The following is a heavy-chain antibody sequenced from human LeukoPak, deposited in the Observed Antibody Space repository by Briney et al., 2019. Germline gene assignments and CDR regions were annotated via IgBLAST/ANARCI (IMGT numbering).Heavy chain of an antibody. CDR3: ANMVRGAEGQRWFDP. J-gene: IGHJ5*02. CDR2: IYSGGST. CDR1: GFTVSSNY. D-gene: IGHD3-10*01. V-gene: IGHV3-66*01. Sequence: GGSLRLSCAASGFTVSSNYMSWVRQAPGKGLEWVSVIYSGGSTYYADSVKGRFTISRDNSKNTLYLQMNSLRAEDTAVYYCANMVRGAEGQRWFDPWGQGTLVTVSS.